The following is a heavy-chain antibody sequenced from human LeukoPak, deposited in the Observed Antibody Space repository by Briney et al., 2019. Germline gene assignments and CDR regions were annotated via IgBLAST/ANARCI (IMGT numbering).Heavy chain of an antibody. V-gene: IGHV4-34*01. CDR2: INHSGST. J-gene: IGHJ4*02. D-gene: IGHD4-17*01. CDR3: ARMSPRLRRLTVTTSKGFDY. Sequence: GSLRLSCAASGFTFSSYAMTWVRQAPGKGLEWIGEINHSGSTNYNPSLKSRVTISVDTSKNQFSLKLSSVTAADTAVYYCARMSPRLRRLTVTTSKGFDYWGQGTLVTVSS. CDR1: GFTFSSYA.